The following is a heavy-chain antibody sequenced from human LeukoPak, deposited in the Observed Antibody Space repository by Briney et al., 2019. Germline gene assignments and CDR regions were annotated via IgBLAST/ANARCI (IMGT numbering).Heavy chain of an antibody. CDR1: GFTFSSYS. J-gene: IGHJ4*02. CDR3: AREGYCTSSSCYGLPNFDY. D-gene: IGHD2-2*01. Sequence: GGSLRLSCAASGFTFSSYSMNWVRQAPGKGLELVSYISSSSSTIYYADSVKGRFTISRDNAKNSLYLQMNSLRAGDTAVYYCAREGYCTSSSCYGLPNFDYWGQGTLVTVSS. CDR2: ISSSSSTI. V-gene: IGHV3-48*01.